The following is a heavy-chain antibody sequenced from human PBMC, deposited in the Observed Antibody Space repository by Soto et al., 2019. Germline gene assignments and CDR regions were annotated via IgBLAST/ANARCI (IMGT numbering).Heavy chain of an antibody. CDR3: ARDVVGGGVVAAVDY. CDR2: ISAYNGNT. D-gene: IGHD2-15*01. V-gene: IGHV1-18*01. Sequence: QVQLVQSGAEVKKPGASVKVSCKASGYTFTSYGISWVRQAPGQGHEWMGWISAYNGNTNYAQKHQGRVTMTTDRTTSTANMELRSLRSDDTAVYYCARDVVGGGVVAAVDYWGQGTLVTVSS. J-gene: IGHJ4*02. CDR1: GYTFTSYG.